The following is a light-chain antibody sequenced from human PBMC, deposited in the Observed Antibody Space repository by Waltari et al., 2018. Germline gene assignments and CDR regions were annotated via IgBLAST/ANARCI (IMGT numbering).Light chain of an antibody. J-gene: IGKJ1*01. CDR1: QSVNGA. V-gene: IGKV3-20*01. Sequence: EIVLTQSPGTLSLSTGEGATLSCRASQSVNGALAWYQQKPGQAPRLLIYHASNRATGIPDRFSGSGSGTDFSLTISRLEPEDFAVYYCQHYLRLPVTFGQGTKVEI. CDR2: HAS. CDR3: QHYLRLPVT.